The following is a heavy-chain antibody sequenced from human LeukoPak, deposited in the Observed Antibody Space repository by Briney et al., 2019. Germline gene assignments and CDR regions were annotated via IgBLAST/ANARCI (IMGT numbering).Heavy chain of an antibody. CDR3: ARADGYCSSTSCYTTYYMDV. D-gene: IGHD2-2*02. Sequence: ASRKVSSKAYGYTFTSYYMHWVRQAPGQWLEWIGIINPSGGSTSYAQKFQGRVTMTRDTSTSTVYMELSSLRSEDTAVYYCARADGYCSSTSCYTTYYMDVWGKGTTVTVSS. CDR2: INPSGGST. V-gene: IGHV1-46*03. CDR1: GYTFTSYY. J-gene: IGHJ6*03.